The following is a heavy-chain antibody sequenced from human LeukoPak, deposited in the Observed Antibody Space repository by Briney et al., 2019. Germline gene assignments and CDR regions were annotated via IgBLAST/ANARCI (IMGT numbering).Heavy chain of an antibody. CDR1: GFTLDDYG. CDR2: INWNGGST. CDR3: ARHSGYDLYYYMDV. Sequence: PGGSLRLSCAASGFTLDDYGMSWVRQAPGKGLEWVSGINWNGGSTGYADSVKGRFTISRDNAKNSLYLQMNSLRAEDTALYYCARHSGYDLYYYMDVWGKGTTVTVSS. J-gene: IGHJ6*03. D-gene: IGHD5-12*01. V-gene: IGHV3-20*04.